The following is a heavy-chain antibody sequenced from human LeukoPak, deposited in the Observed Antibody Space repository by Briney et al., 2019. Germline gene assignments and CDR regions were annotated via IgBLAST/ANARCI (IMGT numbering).Heavy chain of an antibody. CDR3: ARGCYYERSGSCPFDY. Sequence: PGGSLRLSCAASGFTFSSCWMHWVRQAPGKGLVWVSAIGIAGNPYYPGSVKGRFTISRDNYKNTLYLQMKSLRADDTAVYYCARGCYYERSGSCPFDYWGQGTLVTVSS. V-gene: IGHV3-13*05. J-gene: IGHJ4*02. D-gene: IGHD3-22*01. CDR1: GFTFSSCW. CDR2: IGIAGNP.